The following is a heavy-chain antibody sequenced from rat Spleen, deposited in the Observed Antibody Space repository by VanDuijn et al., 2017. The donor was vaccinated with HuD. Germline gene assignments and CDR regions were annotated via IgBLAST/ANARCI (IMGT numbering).Heavy chain of an antibody. J-gene: IGHJ3*01. V-gene: IGHV5-7*01. CDR2: IIYDGSST. Sequence: EVQLVESGGGLVQPGRSLKLSCAASGFTFSDYNMAWVRQAPKKGLEWVATIIYDGSSTYYRDSVKGRFTISRDNAKSTLYLQMNSLRSEDTATYYCTREDSSYIPFVYWGQGTLVTVS. D-gene: IGHD1-2*01. CDR1: GFTFSDYN. CDR3: TREDSSYIPFVY.